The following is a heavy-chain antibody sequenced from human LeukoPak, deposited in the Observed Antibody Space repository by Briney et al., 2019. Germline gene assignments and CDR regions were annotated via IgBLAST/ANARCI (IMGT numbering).Heavy chain of an antibody. CDR1: GYAFTSYG. Sequence: GASVKVSCKASGYAFTSYGISWVRQAPGQGLEWMGIINPSGGSTSYAQKFQGRVTMTRDTSTNTVYMELSSLRSEDTAVYYCARDLGGNSIFDYWGQGTLVTVSS. CDR3: ARDLGGNSIFDY. D-gene: IGHD4-23*01. J-gene: IGHJ4*02. CDR2: INPSGGST. V-gene: IGHV1-46*01.